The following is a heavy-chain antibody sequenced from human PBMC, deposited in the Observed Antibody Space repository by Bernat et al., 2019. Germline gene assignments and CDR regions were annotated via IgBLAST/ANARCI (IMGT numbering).Heavy chain of an antibody. CDR2: IWYDGSNK. CDR1: GFTFSSYG. CDR3: ARVPDYTIFGQSWYFDL. J-gene: IGHJ2*01. D-gene: IGHD3-3*01. V-gene: IGHV3-33*01. Sequence: QVQLVESGGGVVQPGRSLRLSCAASGFTFSSYGMHWVRQAPGKGLEWVAVIWYDGSNKYYADSVKGRFTISRDNSKNTLYLQMNSLRAEDTAVYYCARVPDYTIFGQSWYFDLWGRGTLVTVSS.